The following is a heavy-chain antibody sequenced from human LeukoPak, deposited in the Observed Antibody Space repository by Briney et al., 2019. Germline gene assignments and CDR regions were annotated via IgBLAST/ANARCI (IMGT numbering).Heavy chain of an antibody. CDR1: GFTFSSYG. CDR3: AKVHVLRRPSAGDYDAIGDY. Sequence: GGSLRLSCAASGFTFSSYGMHWVRQAPGKGLEWVAFIRYDGSNKYYADSVKGRFTISRDNSKNTLYLQMNSLRAEDTAVYYCAKVHVLRRPSAGDYDAIGDYWGQGTLVTVSS. CDR2: IRYDGSNK. V-gene: IGHV3-30*02. D-gene: IGHD4-17*01. J-gene: IGHJ4*02.